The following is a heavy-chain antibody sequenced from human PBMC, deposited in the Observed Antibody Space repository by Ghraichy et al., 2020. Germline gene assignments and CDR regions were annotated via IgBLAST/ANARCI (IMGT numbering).Heavy chain of an antibody. V-gene: IGHV4-39*01. CDR1: GGSISSSSYY. D-gene: IGHD3-10*01. Sequence: SETLSLTCTVSGGSISSSSYYWGWIRQPPGKGLEWIGSIYYSGSTYYNPSLKSRVTISVDTSKNQFSLKLSSVTAADTAVYYCARQSRVRGVIFQTKSFDYWGQGTLVTVSS. CDR2: IYYSGST. J-gene: IGHJ4*02. CDR3: ARQSRVRGVIFQTKSFDY.